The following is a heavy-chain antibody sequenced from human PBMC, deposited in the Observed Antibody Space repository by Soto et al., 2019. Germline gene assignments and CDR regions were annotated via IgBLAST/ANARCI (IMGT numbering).Heavy chain of an antibody. V-gene: IGHV1-3*05. Sequence: QVQLVQSGAEEKKPGASVKVSCKASGYTFTSYAMHWVRQAPGQRLEWMGWINAGNGNTKYSQKFQGRVTITRDTPATTAYMELSSLRSEDTAVYYCARETVAEREQQLLLAFDYWGQGTLVTVSS. CDR2: INAGNGNT. CDR3: ARETVAEREQQLLLAFDY. J-gene: IGHJ4*02. CDR1: GYTFTSYA. D-gene: IGHD6-13*01.